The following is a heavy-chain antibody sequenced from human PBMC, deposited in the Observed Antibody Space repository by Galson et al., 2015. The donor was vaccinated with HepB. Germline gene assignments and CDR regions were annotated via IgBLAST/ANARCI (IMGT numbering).Heavy chain of an antibody. CDR3: ARSRFDFWSGHDYYMDV. D-gene: IGHD3-3*01. V-gene: IGHV3-48*01. Sequence: SLRLSCAASGFTFSTYSMNWVRQAPGKGLEWVSYISSSSSTIYYADSVKGRFTISRDNAKNSLYLQMNSLRAKDTAVYYCARSRFDFWSGHDYYMDVWGKGTTVTVSS. CDR2: ISSSSSTI. J-gene: IGHJ6*03. CDR1: GFTFSTYS.